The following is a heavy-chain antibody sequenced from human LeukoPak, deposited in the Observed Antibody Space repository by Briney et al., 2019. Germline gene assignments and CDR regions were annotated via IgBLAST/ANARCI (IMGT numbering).Heavy chain of an antibody. D-gene: IGHD3-10*01. V-gene: IGHV4-34*01. CDR1: GGSFSGYY. Sequence: SGTLSLTCAVYGGSFSGYYWSWIRQPPGKGLEWIGEINHSGSTNYNPSLKSRVTISVDTSKNQFSLKLSSVTAADTAVYYCARGRVRGVTKYRYYYGMDVWGQGTTVTVSS. J-gene: IGHJ6*02. CDR2: INHSGST. CDR3: ARGRVRGVTKYRYYYGMDV.